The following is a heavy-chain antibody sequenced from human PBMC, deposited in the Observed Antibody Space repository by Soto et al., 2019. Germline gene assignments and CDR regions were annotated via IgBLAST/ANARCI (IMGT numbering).Heavy chain of an antibody. CDR2: INPSGGST. J-gene: IGHJ3*02. V-gene: IGHV1-46*03. CDR1: GYTFTSYY. Sequence: ALVKVSCKASGYTFTSYYMHWVRQAPGQGLEWMGIINPSGGSTSYAQKFQGRVTMTRDTSTSTVYMELSSLRSEDTAVYYCARAKGGVIASPPLDAFDIWGQGTMVTVSS. D-gene: IGHD3-16*02. CDR3: ARAKGGVIASPPLDAFDI.